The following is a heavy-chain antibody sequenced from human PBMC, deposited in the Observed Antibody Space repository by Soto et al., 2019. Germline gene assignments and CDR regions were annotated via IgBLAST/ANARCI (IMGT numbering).Heavy chain of an antibody. V-gene: IGHV3-23*01. Sequence: GGSLRLSCAASGFPCSNYSMSWVRPATGKGLEWVSGMNSGGRSYYADSVKGRFTISRDTSKNMLYLQMNSLRADDTAVFYCAKALQYSSSRDYFYYGMDVWGHGTTVTVSS. D-gene: IGHD6-6*01. CDR3: AKALQYSSSRDYFYYGMDV. CDR1: GFPCSNYS. J-gene: IGHJ6*02. CDR2: MNSGGRS.